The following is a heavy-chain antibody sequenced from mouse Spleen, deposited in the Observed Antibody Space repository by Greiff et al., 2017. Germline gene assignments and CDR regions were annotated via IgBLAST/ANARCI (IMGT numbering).Heavy chain of an antibody. V-gene: IGHV2-5-1*01. D-gene: IGHD1-1*01. CDR1: GFSLTSYG. J-gene: IGHJ4*01. CDR3: AKKPHYYGSSHYYAMDY. CDR2: IWRGGST. Sequence: VQLVESGPSLVQPSQSLSITCTVSGFSLTSYGVHWVRQSPGKGLEWLGVIWRGGSTDYNAAFMSRLSITKDNSKSQVFFKMNSLQADDTAIYYCAKKPHYYGSSHYYAMDYWGQGTSVTVSS.